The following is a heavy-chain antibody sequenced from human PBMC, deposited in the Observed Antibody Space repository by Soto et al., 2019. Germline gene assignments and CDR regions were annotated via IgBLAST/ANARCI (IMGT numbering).Heavy chain of an antibody. CDR2: IYNSGIT. CDR1: GGSISSGDYS. V-gene: IGHV4-30-4*01. CDR3: ARGVTVFGLVSRFWFDP. D-gene: IGHD3-3*01. J-gene: IGHJ5*02. Sequence: SETLSLTCTVSGGSISSGDYSWGSVRQSPGKGLEWIGHIYNSGITYYNPSLKSRVVISIDTSRNQFSLRLNSLTAADRAVYFCARGVTVFGLVSRFWFDPWGQGTVVTVSS.